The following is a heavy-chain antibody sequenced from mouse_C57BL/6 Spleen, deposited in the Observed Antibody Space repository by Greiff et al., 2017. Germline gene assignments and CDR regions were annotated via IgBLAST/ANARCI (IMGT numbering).Heavy chain of an antibody. CDR3: ARKGIYYDYDQGAWFAY. D-gene: IGHD2-4*01. V-gene: IGHV1-55*01. CDR2: IYPGSGST. CDR1: GYTFTSYW. J-gene: IGHJ3*01. Sequence: QVQLQQPGAELVKPGASVTMSCKASGYTFTSYWITWVKQRPGQGLEWIGDIYPGSGSTNYNEKFKSKATLTVDTSSSTAYMQLSSLTSEDSAVYYCARKGIYYDYDQGAWFAYWGQGTLVTVSA.